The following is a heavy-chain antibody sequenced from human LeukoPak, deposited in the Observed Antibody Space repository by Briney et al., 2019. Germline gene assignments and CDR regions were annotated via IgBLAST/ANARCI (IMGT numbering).Heavy chain of an antibody. J-gene: IGHJ5*02. V-gene: IGHV3-49*03. D-gene: IGHD2-2*01. CDR1: EFTFGDYA. CDR2: IRSKAYGGTT. Sequence: GGSLRLSCTASEFTFGDYAMSWFHQAPGKGLEWVGFIRSKAYGGTTEYAASVKGRFTISRDDSKSIAYLQMNSLKTEDTAVYYCTRGIIPAAASWFDPWGQGTLVTVSS. CDR3: TRGIIPAAASWFDP.